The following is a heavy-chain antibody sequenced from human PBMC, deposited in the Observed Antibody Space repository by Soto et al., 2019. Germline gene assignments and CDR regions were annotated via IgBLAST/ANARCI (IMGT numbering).Heavy chain of an antibody. CDR2: INSETGGT. CDR3: ARERYQVISDGMDV. CDR1: GYSFTGYY. Sequence: QVQLVQSGADVKTPGASVRVSCKASGYSFTGYYVHWVRVAPGQWLAWMGWINSETGGTSYAQKFQDRVTLSRDTCINTAYLELSMLRFDDADVYFCARERYQVISDGMDVWGQGTTVTVSS. J-gene: IGHJ6*02. V-gene: IGHV1-2*02. D-gene: IGHD2-2*01.